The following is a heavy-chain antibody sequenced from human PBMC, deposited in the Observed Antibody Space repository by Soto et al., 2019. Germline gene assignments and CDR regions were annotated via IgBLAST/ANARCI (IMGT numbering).Heavy chain of an antibody. CDR2: IYYSGST. V-gene: IGHV4-59*01. Sequence: SETLSLTSTVSGGNISSYCWSWIRQPPGKGLEWIGYIYYSGSTNYNPSLKSRVTISIDTSKNQFSLNVTSVTAADTAMYYCARTRDGYTAFDYWGQGPLVTVSS. J-gene: IGHJ4*02. CDR1: GGNISSYC. D-gene: IGHD6-25*01. CDR3: ARTRDGYTAFDY.